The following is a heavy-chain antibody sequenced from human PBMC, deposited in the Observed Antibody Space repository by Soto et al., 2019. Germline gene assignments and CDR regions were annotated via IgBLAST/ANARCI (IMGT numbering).Heavy chain of an antibody. CDR2: ISEGGGTT. J-gene: IGHJ4*02. Sequence: EVQLLESGGGLIQPGGSLRLSCAASGFAFSRSAMAWVRQAPEKGLEWVSSISEGGGTTFYAGSVEDRFTISRDNSKNTLYLQMNSVRADDTAVYYCAKGGYRHAYDWGRGTLVTVSS. D-gene: IGHD3-16*01. CDR3: AKGGYRHAYD. CDR1: GFAFSRSA. V-gene: IGHV3-23*01.